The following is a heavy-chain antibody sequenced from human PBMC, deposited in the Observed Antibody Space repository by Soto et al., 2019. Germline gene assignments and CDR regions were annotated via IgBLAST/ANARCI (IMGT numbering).Heavy chain of an antibody. D-gene: IGHD6-13*01. CDR3: ARGGIAAAAPPDY. Sequence: QVQLQESGPGLVKPSQTLSLTCTVSGGSISSGGYYWSWIRQHPGKGLEWIGYIYYSGSTSYNPSLNRRVTISVDTSKNQFSLKLSSVTAADTAVYYCARGGIAAAAPPDYWGQGTLVTVSS. CDR1: GGSISSGGYY. V-gene: IGHV4-31*03. J-gene: IGHJ4*02. CDR2: IYYSGST.